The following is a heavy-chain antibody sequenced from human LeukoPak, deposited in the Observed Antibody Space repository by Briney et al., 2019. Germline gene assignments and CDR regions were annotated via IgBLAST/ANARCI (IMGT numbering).Heavy chain of an antibody. Sequence: GGSLRLSCAASGFTVSSNYMSWVRQAPGKGLEWVGFIRSKAYGGTTEYAASVKGRFTISRDDSKSIAYLQMNSLKTEDTAVYYCTRGIAAAGGSYYFDYWGQGTLVTVSS. V-gene: IGHV3-49*04. CDR2: IRSKAYGGTT. D-gene: IGHD6-13*01. CDR1: GFTVSSNY. CDR3: TRGIAAAGGSYYFDY. J-gene: IGHJ4*02.